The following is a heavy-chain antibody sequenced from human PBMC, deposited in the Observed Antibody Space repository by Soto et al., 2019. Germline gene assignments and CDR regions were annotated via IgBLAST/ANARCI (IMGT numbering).Heavy chain of an antibody. CDR1: GYSFTSYW. CDR2: IDPSDSYT. Sequence: PGESLKISCKGSGYSFTSYWISWVRQMPGKGLEWMGRIDPSDSYTNYSPSFQGHVTISADKSISTAYLQWSSLKASDTAMYYCARRLAYSSSSGNWLDPWGQGTLGIVSP. V-gene: IGHV5-10-1*01. CDR3: ARRLAYSSSSGNWLDP. D-gene: IGHD6-6*01. J-gene: IGHJ5*02.